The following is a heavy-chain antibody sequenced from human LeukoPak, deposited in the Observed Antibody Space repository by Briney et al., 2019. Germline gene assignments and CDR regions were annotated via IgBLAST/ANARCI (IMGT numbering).Heavy chain of an antibody. CDR2: IYRSGST. D-gene: IGHD6-13*01. J-gene: IGHJ4*02. V-gene: IGHV4-30-2*01. CDR1: GGSISSGGYY. Sequence: PSETLSLTCTVSGGSISSGGYYWSWIRQPPGKGLEWIGYIYRSGSTYYNPSLKSRVTISVDRSKNQFSLKLSSVTAADTAVYYCARRGIAAAGIDYWGQGTLVTVSS. CDR3: ARRGIAAAGIDY.